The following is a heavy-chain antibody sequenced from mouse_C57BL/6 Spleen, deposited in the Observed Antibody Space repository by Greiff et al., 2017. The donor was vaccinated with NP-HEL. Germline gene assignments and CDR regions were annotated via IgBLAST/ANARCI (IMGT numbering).Heavy chain of an antibody. CDR1: EYEFPSHD. Sequence: EVMLVESGGGLVQPGESLKLSCESNEYEFPSHDMSWVRKTPEKRLELVAAINSDGGSTYYPDTMERRFIISRDNTKKTLYLQMSSLRSEDTALYYCARSPQLLRGGYFDVWGTGTTVTVSS. CDR3: ARSPQLLRGGYFDV. D-gene: IGHD1-1*01. V-gene: IGHV5-2*01. J-gene: IGHJ1*03. CDR2: INSDGGST.